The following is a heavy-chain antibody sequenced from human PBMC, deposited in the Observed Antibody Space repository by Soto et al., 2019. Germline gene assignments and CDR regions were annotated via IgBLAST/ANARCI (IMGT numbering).Heavy chain of an antibody. J-gene: IGHJ4*02. CDR2: ISNSGST. D-gene: IGHD4-17*01. CDR3: ATESGSTYGYFDY. CDR1: GYSINGGYY. Sequence: PSETLSLTCAVSGYSINGGYYWGWIRQPPGKGLEWIGYISNSGSTGYNPSLKTRLSMSVDRSKNQFTLRLTSVTAADTAVYFCATESGSTYGYFDYWGQGTQVTVSS. V-gene: IGHV4-38-2*01.